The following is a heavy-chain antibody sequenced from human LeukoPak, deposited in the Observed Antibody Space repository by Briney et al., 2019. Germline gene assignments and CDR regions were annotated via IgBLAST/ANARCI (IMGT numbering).Heavy chain of an antibody. D-gene: IGHD5-18*01. CDR2: IYTSGST. Sequence: PSETLSLTCTVSGGSISSGSYYWSWIRQPAGKGLEWIGRIYTSGSTNHNPSLKSRVTISVDTSKNQFSLKLGSVTAADTAVYYCARGLLWFLDAFDIWGQGTMVTVSS. CDR1: GGSISSGSYY. J-gene: IGHJ3*02. CDR3: ARGLLWFLDAFDI. V-gene: IGHV4-61*02.